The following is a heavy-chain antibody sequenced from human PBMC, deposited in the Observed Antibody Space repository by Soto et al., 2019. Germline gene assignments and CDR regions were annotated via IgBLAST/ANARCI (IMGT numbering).Heavy chain of an antibody. D-gene: IGHD6-19*01. J-gene: IGHJ4*02. CDR2: IKSKTDGGTT. V-gene: IGHV3-15*01. CDR1: GFTFSNAW. Sequence: GGSLRLSCAASGFTFSNAWMSWVRQAPGKGLEWVGRIKSKTDGGTTDYAAPVKGRLTISRDDSKNTLYLQMNSLKTEDTAVYYCTTSSSGWLELDYWGQGTLVTVSS. CDR3: TTSSSGWLELDY.